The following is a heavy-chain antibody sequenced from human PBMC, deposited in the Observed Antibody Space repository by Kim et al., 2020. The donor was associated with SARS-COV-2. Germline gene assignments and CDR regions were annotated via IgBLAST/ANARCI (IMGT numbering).Heavy chain of an antibody. D-gene: IGHD3-10*01. CDR1: GFTFSSYA. CDR2: ISTITGNP. Sequence: ASVKVSCKASGFTFSSYAMNWVRQAPGQGLEWMGWISTITGNPTYAQGFTGRFVFSLDTSVSTTYLQISSLKGDDTAVYYCARGSGLWFGDLLDYWGQGT. J-gene: IGHJ4*02. V-gene: IGHV7-4-1*02. CDR3: ARGSGLWFGDLLDY.